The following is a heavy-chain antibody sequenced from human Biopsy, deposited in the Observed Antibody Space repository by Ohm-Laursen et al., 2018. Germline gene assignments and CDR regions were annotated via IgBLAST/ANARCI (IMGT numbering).Heavy chain of an antibody. CDR1: GDSISSDIYY. V-gene: IGHV4-39*01. J-gene: IGHJ5*02. CDR2: IYNSESTRT. Sequence: GTLSLTWTVSGDSISSDIYYWVWIRQPPGKGLEWIGNIYNSESTRTYYNLSLKGRVSISVDTSHNQFSLKLTSVTAADTAVYFCARRVSGSGRVDPWGQGTLVTVSS. CDR3: ARRVSGSGRVDP. D-gene: IGHD3-10*01.